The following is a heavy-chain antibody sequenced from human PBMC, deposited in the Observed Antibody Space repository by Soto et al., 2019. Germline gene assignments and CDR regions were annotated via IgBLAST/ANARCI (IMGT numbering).Heavy chain of an antibody. Sequence: ASVKVSCKVSGYTLTELSMHWVRQTPGRGLEWMGGFDPADGETIYAQKFQGRVTMTEDTSTDTAYMDLTSLRSEDTAVYYCTVGRELSTGWHRYFDYWGQGTLVTVS. CDR2: FDPADGET. CDR3: TVGRELSTGWHRYFDY. D-gene: IGHD6-19*01. V-gene: IGHV1-24*01. CDR1: GYTLTELS. J-gene: IGHJ4*02.